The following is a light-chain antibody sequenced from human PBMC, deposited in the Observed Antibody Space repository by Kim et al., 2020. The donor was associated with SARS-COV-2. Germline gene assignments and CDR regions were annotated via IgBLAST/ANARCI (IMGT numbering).Light chain of an antibody. CDR2: WAS. CDR3: QQYYSTLT. Sequence: ATINCKSSQSVLYSSNNKNYLAWYQQKPGQPPKLLIYWASTRESGVPDRFSGSGSGTDFTLTISSLQAEDVAVYYCQQYYSTLTFGGGTKVDIK. CDR1: QSVLYSSNNKNY. V-gene: IGKV4-1*01. J-gene: IGKJ4*01.